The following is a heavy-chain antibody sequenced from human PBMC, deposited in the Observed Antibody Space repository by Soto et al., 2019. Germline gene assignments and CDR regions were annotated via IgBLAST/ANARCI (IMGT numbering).Heavy chain of an antibody. CDR1: GYTFTSFA. CDR2: INAGSGDT. CDR3: ARDRLRSRPITGPFDY. V-gene: IGHV1-3*01. J-gene: IGHJ4*02. Sequence: QVQLVQSGAEVKKPGASMKVSCKASGYTFTSFAMHWLRQAPGQRLEWLGWINAGSGDTKYSQKFQGRITITRDASATTAYMELSSLRSEDTAVYSCARDRLRSRPITGPFDYWGQGTLVSVSS. D-gene: IGHD1-20*01.